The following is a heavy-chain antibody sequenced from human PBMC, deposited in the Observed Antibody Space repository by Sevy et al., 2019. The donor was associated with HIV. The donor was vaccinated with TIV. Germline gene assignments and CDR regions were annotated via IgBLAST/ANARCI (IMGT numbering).Heavy chain of an antibody. Sequence: GGSLRLSCAASGFTFSSYWMHWVRQAPGKGLVWVAGINSDGSSTSYADSVKGRFTISRDNAKNTLYLQMNSLRAEDTAVYYCTYYDDSSGYYSFDYWGQGTLVTVSS. D-gene: IGHD3-22*01. CDR1: GFTFSSYW. J-gene: IGHJ4*02. CDR3: TYYDDSSGYYSFDY. V-gene: IGHV3-74*01. CDR2: INSDGSST.